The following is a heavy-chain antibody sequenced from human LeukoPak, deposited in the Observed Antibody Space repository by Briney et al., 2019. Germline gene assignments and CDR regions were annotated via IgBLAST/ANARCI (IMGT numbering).Heavy chain of an antibody. CDR3: ARESGSVTSEVDSDY. Sequence: GGSLRLSCAASGFTFSSYWMSWVRQAPGKGLEWVATIRQDGSQKYYVDSVKGRFTISRDNAKNSLYLQMNSLRAEDTAVYYCARESGSVTSEVDSDYWGQGTLVTVSS. J-gene: IGHJ4*02. CDR2: IRQDGSQK. CDR1: GFTFSSYW. V-gene: IGHV3-7*01. D-gene: IGHD4-17*01.